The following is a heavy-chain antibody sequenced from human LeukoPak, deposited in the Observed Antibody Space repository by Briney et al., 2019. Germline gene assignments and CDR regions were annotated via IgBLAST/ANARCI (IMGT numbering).Heavy chain of an antibody. CDR3: AESSSTAGSSTIDPLYYMDV. CDR2: IIPIFGTA. V-gene: IGHV1-69*13. J-gene: IGHJ6*03. CDR1: GYTFTGYY. Sequence: ASVKVSCKASGYTFTGYYMHWVRQAPGQGLEWMGGIIPIFGTANYAQKFQGRVTITADESTSTAYMELSSLRSEDTAVYYCAESSSTAGSSTIDPLYYMDVWGKGTTVTVSS. D-gene: IGHD2-2*01.